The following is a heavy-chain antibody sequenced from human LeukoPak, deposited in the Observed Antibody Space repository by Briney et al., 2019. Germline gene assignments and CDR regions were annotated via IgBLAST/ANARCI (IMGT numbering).Heavy chain of an antibody. CDR2: INHSGST. V-gene: IGHV4-34*01. J-gene: IGHJ5*02. CDR1: GGSFSGYH. D-gene: IGHD6-6*01. Sequence: SETLSLTCAVYGGSFSGYHWSWIRQPPGKGLEWIGEINHSGSTNYNPSLKSRVTISVDTSKNQFSLKLRSVTAADTAVYYCARGYGGSSYNWFDPWGQGTLVTVST. CDR3: ARGYGGSSYNWFDP.